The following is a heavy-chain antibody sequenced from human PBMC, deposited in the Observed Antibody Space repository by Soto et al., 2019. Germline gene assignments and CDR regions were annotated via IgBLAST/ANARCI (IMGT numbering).Heavy chain of an antibody. V-gene: IGHV3-30-3*01. CDR2: ISNDGSKK. Sequence: QAGGSLRLSCVASGFTFSTYAIHWVRQAPGKGLDWVAVISNDGSKKYFVDSVKGRFTISRDNSNNTVYLQMNGLRAEDTALYFCAKVTKRAAAGRYEYYKYGMDVWGQGTTVTVSS. CDR3: AKVTKRAAAGRYEYYKYGMDV. J-gene: IGHJ6*02. CDR1: GFTFSTYA. D-gene: IGHD6-13*01.